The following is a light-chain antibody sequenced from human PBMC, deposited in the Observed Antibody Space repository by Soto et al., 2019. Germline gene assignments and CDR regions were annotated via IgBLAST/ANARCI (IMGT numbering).Light chain of an antibody. CDR2: DVN. CDR3: FSYTTSGRYV. CDR1: NSDVGAYNY. V-gene: IGLV2-14*03. Sequence: QSALTQPASVSGSPGQSVTIPCTGTNSDVGAYNYVSWYQHHPGKAPKLIIDDVNDRPSGISYRFSGSKSGTTASLTISGLQAEDEGDYFCFSYTTSGRYVFGTGTKVTVL. J-gene: IGLJ1*01.